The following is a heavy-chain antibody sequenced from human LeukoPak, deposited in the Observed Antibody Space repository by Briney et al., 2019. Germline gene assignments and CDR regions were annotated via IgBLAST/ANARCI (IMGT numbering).Heavy chain of an antibody. CDR2: IIPILGIA. D-gene: IGHD3-16*01. J-gene: IGHJ4*02. Sequence: SVKVSCKASGGTFSSYAISWVRQAPGQGLEWMGRIIPILGIANYAQKFQGRVTITADKSTSTAYMELSSLRSEDTAVYYCARVIGGLRHFDYWGQGTLVTVSS. CDR3: ARVIGGLRHFDY. V-gene: IGHV1-69*04. CDR1: GGTFSSYA.